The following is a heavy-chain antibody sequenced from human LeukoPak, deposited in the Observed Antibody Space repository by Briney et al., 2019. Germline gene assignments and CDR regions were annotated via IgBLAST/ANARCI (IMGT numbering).Heavy chain of an antibody. CDR3: AKDGGTHFDH. Sequence: GGSLRLSCAASGFTFRTSGMNWVRQAPGKGLEWVSYISSSGTTISYAQSVKGRFTITRDNAQNPLTLHMNTLRADDTAVYYCAKDGGTHFDHWGQGTLVTVSS. J-gene: IGHJ4*02. D-gene: IGHD1-26*01. CDR1: GFTFRTSG. CDR2: ISSSGTTI. V-gene: IGHV3-48*01.